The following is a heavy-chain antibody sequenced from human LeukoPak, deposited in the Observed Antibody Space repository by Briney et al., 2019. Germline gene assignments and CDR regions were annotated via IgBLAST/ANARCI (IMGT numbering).Heavy chain of an antibody. CDR3: ARGYSNLDY. CDR1: GVSITSYY. D-gene: IGHD4-11*01. Sequence: SETLSLACTVSGVSITSYYWSWIRQPAGKGLEWVGRFYTSGSTNYNPSLKSRVTMSVDTSKNQFSLKLSSVTAADTAVYYCARGYSNLDYWGQGTLVTVSS. J-gene: IGHJ4*02. CDR2: FYTSGST. V-gene: IGHV4-4*07.